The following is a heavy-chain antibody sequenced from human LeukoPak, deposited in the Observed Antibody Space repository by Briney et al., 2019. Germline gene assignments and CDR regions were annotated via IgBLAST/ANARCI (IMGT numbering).Heavy chain of an antibody. CDR2: INTGNGNT. Sequence: GESLKISCKGSGYSFTSYWIGWVRQAPGRRLEWMGWINTGNGNTKYSQEFQGRVTITRDTSASTAYMELSSLRSEDMAVYYCARRQDKGYFDYWGQGTLVTVSS. V-gene: IGHV1-3*03. CDR3: ARRQDKGYFDY. CDR1: GYSFTSYW. J-gene: IGHJ4*02.